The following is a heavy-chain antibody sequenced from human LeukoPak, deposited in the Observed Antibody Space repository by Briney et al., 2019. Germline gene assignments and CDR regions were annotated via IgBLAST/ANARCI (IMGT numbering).Heavy chain of an antibody. V-gene: IGHV4-59*01. J-gene: IGHJ4*02. D-gene: IGHD3-3*01. CDR3: ARTQRFLEWPPEVHFDY. CDR1: GGSISSYY. CDR2: IYYSGST. Sequence: PSETLSLTCTVSGGSISSYYWSWIRQPPGKGLEWIGYIYYSGSTNYNPSLKSRVTISVDTSKNQFTLKLSSVTAADTAVYYCARTQRFLEWPPEVHFDYWGQGTLVTVPS.